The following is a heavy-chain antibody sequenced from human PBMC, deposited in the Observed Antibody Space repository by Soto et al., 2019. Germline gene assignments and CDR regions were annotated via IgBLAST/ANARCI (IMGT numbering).Heavy chain of an antibody. CDR1: GYTFTGYY. V-gene: IGHV1-2*04. D-gene: IGHD6-13*01. J-gene: IGHJ4*02. CDR3: ARDRGSSWYYYFDY. CDR2: INPNSGGT. Sequence: ASVKVSCKASGYTFTGYYMHWVRQAPGQGLEWMGWINPNSGGTNYAQKFQGWVTMTRDTSISTAYMELSRLRSDDTAVYYCARDRGSSWYYYFDYWGQGTLVTSPQ.